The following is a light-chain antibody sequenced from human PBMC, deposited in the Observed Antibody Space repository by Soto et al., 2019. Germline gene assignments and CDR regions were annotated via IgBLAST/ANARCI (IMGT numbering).Light chain of an antibody. V-gene: IGKV3-15*01. J-gene: IGKJ1*01. CDR3: QQYNDRPPWT. Sequence: EIVLTQSPATLSLSPGERATLSCRASQSVSRNIAWYQQRPGQAPRLLICAASTRATGIPARFSGSGSGTEFTLTISSLQSEDFAVYYCQQYNDRPPWTFGQGTKVDIK. CDR1: QSVSRN. CDR2: AAS.